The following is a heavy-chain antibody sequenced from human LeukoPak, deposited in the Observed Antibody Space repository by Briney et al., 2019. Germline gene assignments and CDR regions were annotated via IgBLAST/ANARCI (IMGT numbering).Heavy chain of an antibody. CDR3: ARDHKGYSSGWYIDH. V-gene: IGHV1-18*01. CDR1: GYTFTSYG. CDR2: ISAYNGNT. J-gene: IGHJ4*02. D-gene: IGHD6-19*01. Sequence: ASVKVSCKASGYTFTSYGISWVRQAPGQGLEWMGWISAYNGNTNYAQKLQGRVTMTTDTSTSTAYMELRSLRSDDTAVYYCARDHKGYSSGWYIDHWGQGTLVTVSS.